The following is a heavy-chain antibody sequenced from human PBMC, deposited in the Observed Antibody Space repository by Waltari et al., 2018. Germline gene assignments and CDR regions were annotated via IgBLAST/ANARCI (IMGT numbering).Heavy chain of an antibody. V-gene: IGHV3-33*01. CDR3: ARGPQYSGYDDDAFDI. D-gene: IGHD5-12*01. J-gene: IGHJ3*02. Sequence: QVQLVESGGGVVQPGRSLRLSCAASGFTFSSYGMHWVRPAPGKGLEWVAVIWYDGSNKDYADSVKGRFTISRDNSKNTLYLQMNSLRAEDTAVYYCARGPQYSGYDDDAFDIWGQGTMVTVSS. CDR1: GFTFSSYG. CDR2: IWYDGSNK.